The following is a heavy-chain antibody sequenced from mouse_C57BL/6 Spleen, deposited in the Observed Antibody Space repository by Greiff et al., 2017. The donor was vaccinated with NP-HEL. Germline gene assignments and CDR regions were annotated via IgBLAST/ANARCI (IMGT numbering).Heavy chain of an antibody. CDR1: GYTFTSYW. V-gene: IGHV1-7*01. Sequence: QVQLKESGAELAKPGASVKLSCKASGYTFTSYWLPWVNQRPGQGLEWIGYINPGGGYTKYNQKFKDKATLTADKSSSTAYMQLSSLTYEDSAVYYCARSDYDWFAYWGQGTLVTVSA. D-gene: IGHD2-4*01. J-gene: IGHJ3*01. CDR3: ARSDYDWFAY. CDR2: INPGGGYT.